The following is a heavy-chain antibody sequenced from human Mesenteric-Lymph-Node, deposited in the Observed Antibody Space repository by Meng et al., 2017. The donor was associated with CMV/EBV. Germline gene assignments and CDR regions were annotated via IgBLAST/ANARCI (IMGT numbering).Heavy chain of an antibody. D-gene: IGHD3-3*01. CDR3: ARDPLRWADFWSGAHNWFDP. V-gene: IGHV3-11*06. Sequence: GESLKISCAASGFTFSDYYMSWIRQAPGKGLEWVSSISSSSSYIYYADSVKGRFTISRDNAKNSLYLQMNSLRAEDTAVYYCARDPLRWADFWSGAHNWFDPWGQGTLVTVSS. J-gene: IGHJ5*02. CDR1: GFTFSDYY. CDR2: ISSSSSYI.